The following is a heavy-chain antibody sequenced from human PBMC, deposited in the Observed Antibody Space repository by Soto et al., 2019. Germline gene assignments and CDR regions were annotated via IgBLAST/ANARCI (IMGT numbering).Heavy chain of an antibody. CDR2: INHSGST. CDR3: ARGGGDYDFWSGYYDYYYYGMDV. V-gene: IGHV4-34*01. Sequence: QVQLQQWGAGLLKPSETLSLTCAVYGGSFSGYYWSWIRQPPGKGLEWIGEINHSGSTNYNPSLKGRVTISVDTSKNQFSLKLSSVTAADTAVYYCARGGGDYDFWSGYYDYYYYGMDVWGQGTTVTVSS. J-gene: IGHJ6*02. D-gene: IGHD3-3*01. CDR1: GGSFSGYY.